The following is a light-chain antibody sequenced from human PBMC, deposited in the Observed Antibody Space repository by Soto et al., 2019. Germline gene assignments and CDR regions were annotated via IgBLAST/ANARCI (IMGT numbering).Light chain of an antibody. V-gene: IGLV1-47*02. CDR3: ATWDDSLSARV. J-gene: IGLJ3*02. Sequence: QSVLTQPPSASGTPGQRVTISCSGSSSNIGSNLVYWYQQLPGTAPKLLIYSNNQRPSGVPDRFSGSKSDTSASLAISGLRSEDEADYYCATWDDSLSARVFGGGTKVTV. CDR2: SNN. CDR1: SSNIGSNL.